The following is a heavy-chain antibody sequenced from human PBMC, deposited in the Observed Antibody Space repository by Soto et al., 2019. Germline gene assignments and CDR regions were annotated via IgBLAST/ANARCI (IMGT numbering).Heavy chain of an antibody. CDR1: GYSFTSYW. V-gene: IGHV5-51*01. Sequence: PVQSLKISCNGSGYSFTSYWIGWGRQMPGKNREWRVLIYPGDSDTRYGPSFQLQVTISAYKSISTTYLQWSSMSPSYTPIYYCARQAGIAEAGGMDVWRQGTTV. D-gene: IGHD6-13*01. J-gene: IGHJ6*01. CDR2: IYPGDSDT. CDR3: ARQAGIAEAGGMDV.